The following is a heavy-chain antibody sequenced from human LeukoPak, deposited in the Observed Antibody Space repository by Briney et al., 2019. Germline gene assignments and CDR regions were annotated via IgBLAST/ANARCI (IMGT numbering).Heavy chain of an antibody. D-gene: IGHD6-19*01. V-gene: IGHV4-4*07. CDR2: IYTSGST. Sequence: SETLSLTCTVSGDSISSYYWSWIRQPAGKGLEWIGRIYTSGSTNYNPSLKSRVTMSVDTSKNQFSLKLSSVTAADTAVYYCARGISSGWYGAFDIWGQGTMVTVSS. CDR3: ARGISSGWYGAFDI. CDR1: GDSISSYY. J-gene: IGHJ3*02.